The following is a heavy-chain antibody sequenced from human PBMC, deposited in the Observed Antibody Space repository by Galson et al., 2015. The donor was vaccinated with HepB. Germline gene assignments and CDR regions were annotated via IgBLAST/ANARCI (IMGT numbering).Heavy chain of an antibody. D-gene: IGHD5-12*01. J-gene: IGHJ4*02. CDR2: IKQDGSEK. Sequence: SLRLSCAASGFTFSSYWMSWVRQAPGKGLEWVANIKQDGSEKYYVDSVKGRFTISRDNAKNSLYLQMNSLRAEDTAVYYCAYSGYDSYYFDYWGQGTLVTVSS. V-gene: IGHV3-7*01. CDR1: GFTFSSYW. CDR3: AYSGYDSYYFDY.